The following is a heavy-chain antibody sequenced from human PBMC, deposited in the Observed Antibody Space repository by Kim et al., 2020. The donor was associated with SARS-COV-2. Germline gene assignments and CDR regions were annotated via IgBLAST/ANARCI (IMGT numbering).Heavy chain of an antibody. D-gene: IGHD6-13*01. Sequence: SETLSLTCTVSGGSISSSSYYWGWIRQPPGKGLEWIGSIYYSGSTYYNPSLKSRVTISVDTSKNQFSLKLSSVTAADTAVYYCARLNLRGSSWYDPRDYYYYGMDIWGQGTTVTVSS. J-gene: IGHJ6*02. CDR2: IYYSGST. V-gene: IGHV4-39*01. CDR1: GGSISSSSYY. CDR3: ARLNLRGSSWYDPRDYYYYGMDI.